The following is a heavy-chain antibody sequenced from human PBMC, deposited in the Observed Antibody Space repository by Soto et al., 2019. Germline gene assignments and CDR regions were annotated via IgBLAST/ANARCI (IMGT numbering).Heavy chain of an antibody. Sequence: EVQLVESGGDLVQPGGSLRLSCAASGFTFSTSGLSWVRRAPGKGLEWVAFLKQDGSEIYYVDSVKGRFSISRDNAKSSLYLQMNSLRAEDTAVYYCASLKQLYHRYWGRGTLVTVSS. CDR3: ASLKQLYHRY. J-gene: IGHJ4*02. CDR1: GFTFSTSG. CDR2: LKQDGSEI. V-gene: IGHV3-7*01. D-gene: IGHD6-6*01.